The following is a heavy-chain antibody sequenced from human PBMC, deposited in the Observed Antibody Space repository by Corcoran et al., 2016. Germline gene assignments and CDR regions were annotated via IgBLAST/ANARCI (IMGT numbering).Heavy chain of an antibody. J-gene: IGHJ2*01. V-gene: IGHV4-34*01. Sequence: QLQQWGAGLLKPSETLSLTCAVYGGSFSGYYWSWIRQPPGKGLEWIGEINHSGSTNYNPSLKSRVTISVDTSKNQFSLKLSSVTAADTAVYSCARRSGYYRAVYWYFDLWGRGTLVTVSS. D-gene: IGHD3-22*01. CDR3: ARRSGYYRAVYWYFDL. CDR1: GGSFSGYY. CDR2: INHSGST.